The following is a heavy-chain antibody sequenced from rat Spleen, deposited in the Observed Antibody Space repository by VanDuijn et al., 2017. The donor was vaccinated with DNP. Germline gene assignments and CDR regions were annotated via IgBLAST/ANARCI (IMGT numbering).Heavy chain of an antibody. CDR1: GFSFSDYD. Sequence: EVQLVESGGGLVKPGRSLKLSCAASGFSFSDYDMAWVRQAPKKGLEWVATIVYDASRTYYLDSVKGRFTISRDNAKSTLYLQMNSLRSEDMATYYCVREQHFYFDYWGQGVMVTVSS. CDR3: VREQHFYFDY. V-gene: IGHV5-7*01. J-gene: IGHJ2*01. D-gene: IGHD1-10*01. CDR2: IVYDASRT.